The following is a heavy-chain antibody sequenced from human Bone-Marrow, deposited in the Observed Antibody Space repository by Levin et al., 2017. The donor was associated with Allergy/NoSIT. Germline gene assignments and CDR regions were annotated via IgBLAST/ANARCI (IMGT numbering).Heavy chain of an antibody. J-gene: IGHJ6*03. V-gene: IGHV5-51*01. Sequence: GESLKISCKGSGYSFTSYWIGWVRQMPGKGLEWMGIIYPGDSDTRYSPSFQGQVTISADKSISTAYLQWSSLKASDTAMYYCARCSHGTTGTTEYYYCYYMDVWGKGTTVTVSS. CDR1: GYSFTSYW. CDR3: ARCSHGTTGTTEYYYCYYMDV. CDR2: IYPGDSDT. D-gene: IGHD1-1*01.